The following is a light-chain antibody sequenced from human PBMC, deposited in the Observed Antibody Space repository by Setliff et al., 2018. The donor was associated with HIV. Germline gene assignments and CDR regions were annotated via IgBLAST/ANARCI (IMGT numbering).Light chain of an antibody. CDR1: SGDVGRYNL. CDR3: CSNTGSNTYV. CDR2: QAS. J-gene: IGLJ1*01. Sequence: QSALTQPASVSGSPGQSITISCTGTSGDVGRYNLVSWYQQQPGKPPKLMIYQASKRPSGVSNRFSGSKSGNTASLTISGLQAEDEADHYCCSNTGSNTYVLGAGTKVTVL. V-gene: IGLV2-23*01.